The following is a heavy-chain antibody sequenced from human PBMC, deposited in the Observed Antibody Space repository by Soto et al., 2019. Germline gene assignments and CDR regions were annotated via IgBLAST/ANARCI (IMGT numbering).Heavy chain of an antibody. J-gene: IGHJ5*02. CDR2: IGTRDDI. CDR1: GFTFSDYA. V-gene: IGHV3-23*01. D-gene: IGHD2-8*01. Sequence: ELQLLESGGGLVQPGGSLRLSCAASGFTFSDYAMSWVRQAPGKGLEWVSAIGTRDDIFYADSVKGRFTISRDDSKNTLYLQMNSLRAEDTALYYCAKDLGSEWSHYNWFDPWGQGTLVTVSS. CDR3: AKDLGSEWSHYNWFDP.